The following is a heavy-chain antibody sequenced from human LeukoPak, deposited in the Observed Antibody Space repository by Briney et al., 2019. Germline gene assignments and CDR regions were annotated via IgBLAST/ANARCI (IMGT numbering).Heavy chain of an antibody. V-gene: IGHV3-30*02. CDR1: GFTFSSYG. D-gene: IGHD6-6*01. J-gene: IGHJ3*02. Sequence: PGGSLRLSCAASGFTFSSYGMHWVRQAPGKGLERVAFIRYDGSNKYYAASVKGRFTISRDNSKNTLYLQMNSLRAEDTAVYYCASSTGDKYSSSWGAFDIWGQGTMDTVPS. CDR2: IRYDGSNK. CDR3: ASSTGDKYSSSWGAFDI.